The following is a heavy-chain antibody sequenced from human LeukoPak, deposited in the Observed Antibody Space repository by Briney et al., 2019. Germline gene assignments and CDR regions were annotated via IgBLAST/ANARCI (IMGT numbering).Heavy chain of an antibody. CDR3: AKDVGGAVVVVPPD. Sequence: GGSLRLSCAASGFTFSSYGMHWVRQAPGKGLEWVAVISCGGSNKYYVDSVKGRFTISRDNSKNTLYLQMNSRRAEDTAVYYWAKDVGGAVVVVPPDWGEGPLTPVSS. V-gene: IGHV3-30*18. CDR1: GFTFSSYG. D-gene: IGHD2-2*01. J-gene: IGHJ4*02. CDR2: ISCGGSNK.